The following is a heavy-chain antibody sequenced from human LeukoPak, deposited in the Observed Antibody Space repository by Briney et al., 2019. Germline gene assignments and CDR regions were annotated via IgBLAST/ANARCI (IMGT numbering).Heavy chain of an antibody. V-gene: IGHV3-7*03. Sequence: PGGSLRLSCAASGFTFNTYWMSWVRQAPGKGLEWVAIVSRDGSDMIYLDSVKGRFTISRDNAKNSLYLQMNSLGAEDTAVYYCARDFYAMGVWGQGTTVTVSS. CDR3: ARDFYAMGV. J-gene: IGHJ6*02. CDR1: GFTFNTYW. CDR2: VSRDGSDM.